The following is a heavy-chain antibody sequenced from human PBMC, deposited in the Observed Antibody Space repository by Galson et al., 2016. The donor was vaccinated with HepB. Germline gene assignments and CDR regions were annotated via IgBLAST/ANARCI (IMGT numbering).Heavy chain of an antibody. D-gene: IGHD6-13*01. V-gene: IGHV3-33*01. Sequence: SLRLSCAASGFTFSSYGMHWVRQAPGKGLEWVACIWYDGSNKYYANSVKGRFTISRDNSKNTLYLQMNSLRAEDTAVYYCAREDSTIVAASFDYWGQGTLVTVSS. CDR1: GFTFSSYG. J-gene: IGHJ4*02. CDR2: IWYDGSNK. CDR3: AREDSTIVAASFDY.